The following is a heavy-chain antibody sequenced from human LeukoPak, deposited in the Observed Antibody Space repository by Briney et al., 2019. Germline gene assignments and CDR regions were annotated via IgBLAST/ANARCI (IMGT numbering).Heavy chain of an antibody. CDR1: GFTFSSYS. V-gene: IGHV3-21*01. J-gene: IGHJ6*04. CDR2: ISSSSSYI. Sequence: GGSLRLSCAASGFTFSSYSMNWVRQAPGKGLEWVSSISSSSSYIYYADSVKGRFTISRDNAKNSLYLQMNSLRAEDTAVYYCARANRGITMVRGVTNYYYYGMDVWGKGTMVTVSS. CDR3: ARANRGITMVRGVTNYYYYGMDV. D-gene: IGHD3-10*01.